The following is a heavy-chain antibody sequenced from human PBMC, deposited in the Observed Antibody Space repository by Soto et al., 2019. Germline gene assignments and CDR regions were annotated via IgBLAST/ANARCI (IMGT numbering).Heavy chain of an antibody. V-gene: IGHV3-23*01. D-gene: IGHD3-16*02. CDR3: AKDRGIIVKAGDAFDV. Sequence: EVQLMESGGGLVQPGGSLRLSCAGSGFTLSMSAVSWVRQAPGKGLEWVSYISDSGDRTYYADSVKGRFTISRDRSKNTVALQMNPRRAEDTALYYCAKDRGIIVKAGDAFDVWGQGTMVTVSS. J-gene: IGHJ3*01. CDR1: GFTLSMSA. CDR2: ISDSGDRT.